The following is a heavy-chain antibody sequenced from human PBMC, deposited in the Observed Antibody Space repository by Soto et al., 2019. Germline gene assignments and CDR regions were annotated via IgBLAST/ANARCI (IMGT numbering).Heavy chain of an antibody. V-gene: IGHV3-30*12. CDR2: ITYDGTHK. J-gene: IGHJ4*02. D-gene: IGHD4-4*01. CDR3: ERDHSYSNYGVY. Sequence: GGSLRLSCAASGFTFSNYGMHWVRQAPGKGLEWLAVITYDGTHKEYADSVKGRFTFSKDNSKNTVYLQMDSLRAEDTAMYYCERDHSYSNYGVYWGQGNLVTVSS. CDR1: GFTFSNYG.